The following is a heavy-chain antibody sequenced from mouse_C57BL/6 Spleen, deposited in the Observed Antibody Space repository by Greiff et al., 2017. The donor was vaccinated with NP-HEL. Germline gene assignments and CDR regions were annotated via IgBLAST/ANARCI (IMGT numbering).Heavy chain of an antibody. Sequence: QVQLQQSGAELARPGASVKMSCKASGYTFTSYTMHWVKQRPGQGLEWIGYINPSSGYTKYNQKFKDKATLTADKSSSTAYMQLSSLTSEDSAVYYCARSWLLPTFPYYFDYWGQGTTLTVSS. CDR2: INPSSGYT. CDR3: ARSWLLPTFPYYFDY. D-gene: IGHD2-3*01. CDR1: GYTFTSYT. V-gene: IGHV1-4*01. J-gene: IGHJ2*01.